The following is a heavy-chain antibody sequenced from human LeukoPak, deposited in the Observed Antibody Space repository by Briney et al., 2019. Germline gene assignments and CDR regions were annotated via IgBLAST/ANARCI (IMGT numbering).Heavy chain of an antibody. CDR2: MNPNSGNT. CDR3: ARAYSSSSPFDY. Sequence: ASVKVSCKASGYTFTSYDINWVRQATGQGLEWMGWMNPNSGNTGYAQKFQGRVTMTRNTSISTAYMELSSLRPEDTAVYYCARAYSSSSPFDYWGQGTLVTVSS. V-gene: IGHV1-8*01. CDR1: GYTFTSYD. J-gene: IGHJ4*02. D-gene: IGHD6-6*01.